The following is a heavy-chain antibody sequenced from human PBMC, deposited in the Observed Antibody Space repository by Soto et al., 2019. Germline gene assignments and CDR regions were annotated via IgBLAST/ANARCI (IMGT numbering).Heavy chain of an antibody. D-gene: IGHD2-21*02. CDR1: EFTFSIYA. Sequence: GGYLRLSCAVSEFTFSIYAMSWVRQAPGRGLEWVAVISFDVSIAYYADSVKGRFTISMDNSKNTLYLQMNSLRAEDTAVYYCARKMSNCGGDCYYIDYWGQGTMVTGSS. CDR3: ARKMSNCGGDCYYIDY. J-gene: IGHJ4*02. CDR2: ISFDVSIA. V-gene: IGHV3-30*03.